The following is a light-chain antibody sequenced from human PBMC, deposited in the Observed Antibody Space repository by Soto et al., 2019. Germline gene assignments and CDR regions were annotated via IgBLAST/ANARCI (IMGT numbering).Light chain of an antibody. CDR2: GAS. CDR3: QQYDDWLRLT. CDR1: QSVRSN. J-gene: IGKJ4*01. V-gene: IGKV3D-15*01. Sequence: EIVMTQSPATLSVSPGERATVSCRASQSVRSNLAWYQQKPGQAPRLLIFGASYRATGIPARFSGSGSGTEFNLTISSLQSEDFAVYFCQQYDDWLRLTFGGGTKVDIK.